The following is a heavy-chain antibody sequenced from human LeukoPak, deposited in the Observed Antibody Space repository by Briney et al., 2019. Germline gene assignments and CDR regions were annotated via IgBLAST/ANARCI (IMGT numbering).Heavy chain of an antibody. CDR2: ISSSTSTI. V-gene: IGHV3-48*04. CDR1: GFTVSSNY. D-gene: IGHD2-15*01. Sequence: GGSLRLSCAASGFTVSSNYMRWVRQAPGQGLEWLSYISSSTSTIYYADSVKGRFTISRDNAQNSLYLQMNNLRAEDTAVYYCARDQGGGYSDYWGQGTLVSVST. J-gene: IGHJ4*02. CDR3: ARDQGGGYSDY.